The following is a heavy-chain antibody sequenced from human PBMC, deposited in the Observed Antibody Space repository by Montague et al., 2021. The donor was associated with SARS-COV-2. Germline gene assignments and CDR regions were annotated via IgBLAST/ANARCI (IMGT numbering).Heavy chain of an antibody. Sequence: TLSLTCAVYGGSSGGYSWSWIRQPPGKGLQWIGYIYHSGSTYYNPSLKSRVTISVDRSKNQFSLRLSAVTAADTAVYYCARSNIPNYYDIGNAFDIWGQGTMVTVSS. D-gene: IGHD3-22*01. CDR2: IYHSGST. CDR3: ARSNIPNYYDIGNAFDI. V-gene: IGHV4-30-2*01. J-gene: IGHJ3*02. CDR1: GGSSGGYS.